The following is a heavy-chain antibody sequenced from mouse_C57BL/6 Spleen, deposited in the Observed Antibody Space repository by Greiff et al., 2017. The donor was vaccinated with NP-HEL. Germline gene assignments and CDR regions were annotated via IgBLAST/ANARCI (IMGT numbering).Heavy chain of an antibody. CDR1: GFTFSDYY. Sequence: DVHLVESEGGLVQPGSSMKLSCTASGFTFSDYYMAWVRQVPEKGLEWVANINYDGSSTYYLDSLKSRFIISRDNAKNILYLQMSSLKSEDTATYYCARVYGSSLYWYFDVWGTGTTVTVSS. D-gene: IGHD1-1*01. CDR3: ARVYGSSLYWYFDV. V-gene: IGHV5-16*01. J-gene: IGHJ1*03. CDR2: INYDGSST.